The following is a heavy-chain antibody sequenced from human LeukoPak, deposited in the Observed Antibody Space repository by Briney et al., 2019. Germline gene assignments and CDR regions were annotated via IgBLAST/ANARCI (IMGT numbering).Heavy chain of an antibody. Sequence: GRSLRLSCAASGFTFSSYAIHWVRQAPGKGLEWVAVISYDGCNKYYADSVKGRFTISRDNSKNTLYLQMNSLRAEDTAVYYCARDPTNLVGAYFDYWGQGTLVTVSS. V-gene: IGHV3-30-3*01. CDR2: ISYDGCNK. J-gene: IGHJ4*02. CDR1: GFTFSSYA. D-gene: IGHD1-26*01. CDR3: ARDPTNLVGAYFDY.